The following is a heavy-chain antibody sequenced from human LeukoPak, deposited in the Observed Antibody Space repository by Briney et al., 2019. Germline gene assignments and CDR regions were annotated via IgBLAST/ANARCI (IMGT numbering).Heavy chain of an antibody. CDR2: ISAYNGNT. J-gene: IGHJ5*02. CDR3: ARGNEGRYCSSTSCYLNWFDP. D-gene: IGHD2-2*01. CDR1: GYTFTSYG. V-gene: IGHV1-18*01. Sequence: ASVKVSCKASGYTFTSYGISWVRQAPGQGLEWMGWISAYNGNTNYAQKLQGRVTMTTDTSTSTAYMELRSLRSDDTAVYYCARGNEGRYCSSTSCYLNWFDPWGQGTLVTVSS.